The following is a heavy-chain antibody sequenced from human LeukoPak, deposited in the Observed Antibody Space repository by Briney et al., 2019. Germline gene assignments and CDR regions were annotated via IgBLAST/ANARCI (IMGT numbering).Heavy chain of an antibody. CDR2: IYHSGGT. CDR3: ARRPYYSYYMDV. D-gene: IGHD6-6*01. J-gene: IGHJ6*03. V-gene: IGHV4-38-2*01. CDR1: GYSISSDYY. Sequence: SETLSLTCAVSGYSISSDYYWGWIRQPPGKGLEWVGTIYHSGGTYYNPSLNSRVTISVDTSKNQFSLRLSSVTAADTAVYYCARRPYYSYYMDVWGKGTTVTVSS.